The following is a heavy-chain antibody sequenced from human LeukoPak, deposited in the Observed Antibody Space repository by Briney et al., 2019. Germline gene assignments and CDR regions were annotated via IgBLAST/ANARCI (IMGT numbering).Heavy chain of an antibody. V-gene: IGHV3-74*01. CDR2: INPGGSSI. CDR1: GFTFSSYW. Sequence: PGGSLRLSCAASGFTFSSYWMHCVRPVPGKGLVWVARINPGGSSITYADSVKGRFTISRDNAKNTLYLQMDSLRAEDTGVYYCARSTQADDYWGQGTLVTVSS. CDR3: ARSTQADDY. J-gene: IGHJ4*02.